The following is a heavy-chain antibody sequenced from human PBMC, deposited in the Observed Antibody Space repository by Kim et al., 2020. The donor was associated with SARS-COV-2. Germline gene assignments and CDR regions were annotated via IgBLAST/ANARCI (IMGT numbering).Heavy chain of an antibody. J-gene: IGHJ3*02. CDR2: IYYSGST. CDR1: GGSISSYY. V-gene: IGHV4-59*01. CDR3: ARFTGSNRGYSYGWSNAFDI. Sequence: SETLSLTCTVSGGSISSYYWSWIRQPPGKGLEWIGYIYYSGSTNYNPSLKSRVTISVDTSKNQFSLKLSSVTAADTAVYYCARFTGSNRGYSYGWSNAFDIWGQWTMVTVSS. D-gene: IGHD5-18*01.